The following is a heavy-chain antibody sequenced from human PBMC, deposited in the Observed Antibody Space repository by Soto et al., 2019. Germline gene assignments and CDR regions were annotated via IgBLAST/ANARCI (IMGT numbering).Heavy chain of an antibody. V-gene: IGHV3-7*01. Sequence: PGGSLRLSCVASGFTFSNGWMAWVRQAPGKGLEWVANINEDGTTKNYVDSVKGRFTISRDNARNSLYLQMSSLRAEDTAVYYCARDNAYNWFDPWGQGTLVTVS. CDR2: INEDGTTK. CDR3: ARDNAYNWFDP. J-gene: IGHJ5*02. CDR1: GFTFSNGW. D-gene: IGHD2-2*01.